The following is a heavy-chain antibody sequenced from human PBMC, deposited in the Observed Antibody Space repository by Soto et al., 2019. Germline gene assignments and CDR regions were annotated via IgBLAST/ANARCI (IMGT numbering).Heavy chain of an antibody. J-gene: IGHJ5*02. CDR3: AKGPYSTSSGGWFDP. D-gene: IGHD2-2*01. CDR2: INWNSVRI. CDR1: GFTFDDYA. V-gene: IGHV3-9*01. Sequence: EVQLVESGGGWVQPGRSLRLSCAASGFTFDDYAMYWVRQAPGKGLEWVSSINWNSVRIAYADSVKGRFTISRDNAKMSLYLQMTSLRAEDTAFYYCAKGPYSTSSGGWFDPWGQGTLVTVSS.